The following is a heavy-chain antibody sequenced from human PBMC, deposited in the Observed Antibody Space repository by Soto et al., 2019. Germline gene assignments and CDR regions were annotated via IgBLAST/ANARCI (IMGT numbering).Heavy chain of an antibody. V-gene: IGHV4-31*03. D-gene: IGHD2-2*02. Sequence: SETLSLTCTVSGGSISSGGYYWSCIRQHPGKGLEWIGYIYYSGSTYYNPSLKSRVTISVDTSKNQFSLKLSSVTAADTAVYYCARVLVVPAAIIDYWGQGTLVTVSS. CDR3: ARVLVVPAAIIDY. CDR2: IYYSGST. J-gene: IGHJ4*02. CDR1: GGSISSGGYY.